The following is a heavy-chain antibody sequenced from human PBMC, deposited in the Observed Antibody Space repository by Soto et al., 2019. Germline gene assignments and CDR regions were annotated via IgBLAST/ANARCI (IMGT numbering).Heavy chain of an antibody. CDR1: GDSISSGGYS. J-gene: IGHJ6*02. Sequence: SETLSLTCTVSGDSISSGGYSWSWIRQPPGKGLEWVGYIDRSGSTYYNPSLQSRVTISVDRSSHQFSLSLTSVTAADTAFYYCARDGAWRGFDVWGQGTTVTVSS. D-gene: IGHD1-26*01. CDR2: IDRSGST. CDR3: ARDGAWRGFDV. V-gene: IGHV4-30-2*01.